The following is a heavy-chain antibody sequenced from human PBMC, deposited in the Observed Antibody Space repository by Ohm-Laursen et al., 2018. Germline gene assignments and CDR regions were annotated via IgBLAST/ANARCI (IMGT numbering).Heavy chain of an antibody. Sequence: SQTLSLTCTVSGASIEDYYWTWIRQAPGKTLEWIASINYRGNTNYNPSLKSRVTMSAHTSTNQFSLKLTSVTAADTAVYYCAKVDSSGSEFDYWGQGTLVTVSS. J-gene: IGHJ4*02. CDR3: AKVDSSGSEFDY. D-gene: IGHD3-22*01. V-gene: IGHV4-59*01. CDR2: INYRGNT. CDR1: GASIEDYY.